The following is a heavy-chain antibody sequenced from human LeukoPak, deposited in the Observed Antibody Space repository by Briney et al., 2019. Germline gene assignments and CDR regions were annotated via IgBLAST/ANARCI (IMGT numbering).Heavy chain of an antibody. CDR2: ISHSGST. CDR1: GGSFSGYY. D-gene: IGHD3-22*01. Sequence: SETLSLTCAVYGGSFSGYYWSWIRQPPGKGLEWIGEISHSGSTNYNPSLKSRVTISVDTSKNQFSLKLSSVTAADTAVYYCARGQPPTYYYDSSGYSTGHDAFDIWGQGTMVTVSS. V-gene: IGHV4-34*01. CDR3: ARGQPPTYYYDSSGYSTGHDAFDI. J-gene: IGHJ3*02.